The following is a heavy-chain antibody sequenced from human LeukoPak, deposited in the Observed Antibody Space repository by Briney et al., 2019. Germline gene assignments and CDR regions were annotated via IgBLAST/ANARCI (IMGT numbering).Heavy chain of an antibody. CDR1: GGSISSYY. CDR3: ARGGIQYGMDV. J-gene: IGHJ6*02. V-gene: IGHV4-4*07. Sequence: PSETLSLTCSVSGGSISSYYWSWIRQPAGKELEWIGRIYTSGSTNYNPSLKSRVTMSLDTSKNQFSLDLSSVTAADTAVYYCARGGIQYGMDVWGQGTTVTVSS. D-gene: IGHD1-14*01. CDR2: IYTSGST.